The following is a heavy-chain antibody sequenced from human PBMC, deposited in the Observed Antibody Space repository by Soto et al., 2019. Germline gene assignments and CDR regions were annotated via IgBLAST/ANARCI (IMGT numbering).Heavy chain of an antibody. CDR3: ARDRHYGSGGANWFDP. J-gene: IGHJ5*02. CDR2: FDPEDGET. CDR1: GYTLTELS. Sequence: ASVKVSCKVSGYTLTELSMHWVRQAPGKGLEWMGGFDPEDGETIYAQKFQGRVTMTTDTSTSTTYMELRSLKSDDTAVYYCARDRHYGSGGANWFDPWGQGTLVTVSS. D-gene: IGHD3-10*01. V-gene: IGHV1-24*01.